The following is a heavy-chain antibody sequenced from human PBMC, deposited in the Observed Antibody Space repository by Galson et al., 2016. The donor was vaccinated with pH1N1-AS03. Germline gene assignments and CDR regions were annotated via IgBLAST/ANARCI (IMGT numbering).Heavy chain of an antibody. J-gene: IGHJ4*02. Sequence: PVKVSCKASGYTFTGYYMHWVRQAPGQGLEWMGGIIPIFGTANYAQKFQGRVTITADESTSTAYMELSSLRSEDTAVYYCARGGISYGSGSYYPAFDYWGQGTLVTVSS. D-gene: IGHD3-10*01. CDR2: IIPIFGTA. CDR3: ARGGISYGSGSYYPAFDY. V-gene: IGHV1-69*13. CDR1: GYTFTGYY.